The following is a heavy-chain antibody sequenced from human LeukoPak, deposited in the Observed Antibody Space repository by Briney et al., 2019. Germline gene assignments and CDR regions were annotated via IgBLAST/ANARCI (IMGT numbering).Heavy chain of an antibody. CDR2: INYRRST. Sequence: PLETLSLTCTVSHASISSNTYYRACIRQPPGKGLVYIGSINYRRSTYYNPSLKSRVTLSVDTSKKQFARKLNSVTAADTAVYYCATYKYDYVWGNQHFDYGGQGTLVAVSS. J-gene: IGHJ4*02. CDR3: ATYKYDYVWGNQHFDY. CDR1: HASISSNTYY. D-gene: IGHD3-16*01. V-gene: IGHV4-39*06.